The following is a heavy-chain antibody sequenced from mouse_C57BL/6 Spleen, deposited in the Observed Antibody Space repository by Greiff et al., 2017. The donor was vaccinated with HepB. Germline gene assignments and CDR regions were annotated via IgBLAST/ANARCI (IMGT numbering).Heavy chain of an antibody. CDR2: ISSGSSTS. D-gene: IGHD2-13*01. CDR3: ASVYYGGYFDV. V-gene: IGHV5-17*01. Sequence: EVQGVESGGGLVKPGGSLKLSCAASGFTFSDYGMHWVRQAPEKGLEWVAYISSGSSTSYYADTVKGRFTISRDNAKNTLFLQMTSLRSEDTAMYYCASVYYGGYFDVWGTGTTVTVSS. CDR1: GFTFSDYG. J-gene: IGHJ1*03.